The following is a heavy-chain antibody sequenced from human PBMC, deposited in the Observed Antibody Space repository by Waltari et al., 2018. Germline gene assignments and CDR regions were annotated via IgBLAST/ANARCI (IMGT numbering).Heavy chain of an antibody. CDR3: ARWGSGSKYRAPYYFDY. CDR2: ISSSSSYI. J-gene: IGHJ4*02. Sequence: EVQLVESGGGLVKPGGSLRLSCAASGFTFSSYSMNWVRQAPGKGLEWVSSISSSSSYIDYADSVKGRFTISRDNAKNSLYLQMNSLRAEDTAVYYCARWGSGSKYRAPYYFDYWGQGTLVTVSS. V-gene: IGHV3-21*01. CDR1: GFTFSSYS. D-gene: IGHD3-10*01.